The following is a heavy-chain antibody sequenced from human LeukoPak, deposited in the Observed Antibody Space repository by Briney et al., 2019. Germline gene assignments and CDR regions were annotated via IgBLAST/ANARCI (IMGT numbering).Heavy chain of an antibody. J-gene: IGHJ4*02. CDR3: ARDPESYDILTGYYQYYFDY. V-gene: IGHV3-21*01. CDR1: GFTFSSYS. Sequence: GGSLRLSCAASGFTFSSYSMNWVRQAPGKGLEWVSSISSSSSYIYYADSVKGRFTISRDNAKNSLYLQMNSLRAEDTAVYYCARDPESYDILTGYYQYYFDYWGQGTLVTVSS. D-gene: IGHD3-9*01. CDR2: ISSSSSYI.